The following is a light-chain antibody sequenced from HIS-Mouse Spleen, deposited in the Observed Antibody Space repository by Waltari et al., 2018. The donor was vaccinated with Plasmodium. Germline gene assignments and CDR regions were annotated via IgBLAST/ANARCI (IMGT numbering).Light chain of an antibody. V-gene: IGLV1-51*01. Sequence: QSVLTQPPSVSAAPGQQVTIPSSGTSPNFGHHYVSWYHKPPGTAPKLLIQDKNKRASGIPGRFPGSKSGTSATLGITGLQTGDEADDYCGTWDSSLSAGVVCGGGTKLTVL. CDR3: GTWDSSLSAGVV. J-gene: IGLJ2*01. CDR1: SPNFGHHY. CDR2: DKN.